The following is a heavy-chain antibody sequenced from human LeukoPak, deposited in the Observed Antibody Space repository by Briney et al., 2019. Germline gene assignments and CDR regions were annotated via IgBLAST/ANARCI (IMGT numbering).Heavy chain of an antibody. V-gene: IGHV5-51*01. CDR2: IYPGDSDT. CDR3: ARRLGSGSYQFDY. Sequence: GESLKISCKGSGHSFINYWIGWVRQMPGKGLEWMGSIYPGDSDTRYSTSFKGQVTISADKSISPASLQWSSLTASDTAMYYCARRLGSGSYQFDYWGQGTLVTVSS. CDR1: GHSFINYW. J-gene: IGHJ4*02. D-gene: IGHD3-10*01.